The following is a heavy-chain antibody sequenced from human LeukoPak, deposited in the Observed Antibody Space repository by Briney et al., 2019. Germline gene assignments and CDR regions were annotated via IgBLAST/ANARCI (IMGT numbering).Heavy chain of an antibody. CDR3: AREPITMIVNAFDY. CDR2: IKQDGSEK. CDR1: GFTFSSYW. D-gene: IGHD3-22*01. V-gene: IGHV3-7*01. J-gene: IGHJ4*02. Sequence: GGSLRLSCAASGFTFSSYWMSWVRQAPGKGLEWVANIKQDGSEKYYVDSVKGRFTISRDNAKNSLYLQMNSLRAEDTAVYYCAREPITMIVNAFDYWGQGTLVTVSS.